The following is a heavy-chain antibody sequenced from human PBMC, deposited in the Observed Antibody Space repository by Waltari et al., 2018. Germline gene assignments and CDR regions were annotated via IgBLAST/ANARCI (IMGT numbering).Heavy chain of an antibody. CDR3: AKDLYYYSNQQLARYGMDV. CDR1: GFTFDDYA. D-gene: IGHD6-6*01. CDR2: ISWNSGSI. Sequence: EVQLVESGGGLVQPGRSLRLSCAASGFTFDDYAMHWVRHAQGKGLELVSGISWNSGSIGYADSVKGRFTISRDNAKNSLYLQMNSLRAEDTALYYCAKDLYYYSNQQLARYGMDVWGQGTTVTVSS. V-gene: IGHV3-9*01. J-gene: IGHJ6*02.